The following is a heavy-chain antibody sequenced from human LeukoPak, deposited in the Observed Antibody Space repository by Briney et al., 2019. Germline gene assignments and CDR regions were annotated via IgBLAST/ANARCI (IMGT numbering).Heavy chain of an antibody. D-gene: IGHD3-22*01. J-gene: IGHJ4*02. CDR3: ARDLFYYDSSGYYYTLDY. V-gene: IGHV1-2*02. CDR1: GYTFTGYY. CDR2: INPNSGGT. Sequence: GASVKVSFKASGYTFTGYYMHWVRQAPGQGLEWMGWINPNSGGTNYAQKFQGRVTMTRDTSISTAYMELSRLRSDDTAVYYCARDLFYYDSSGYYYTLDYWGQGTLVTVSS.